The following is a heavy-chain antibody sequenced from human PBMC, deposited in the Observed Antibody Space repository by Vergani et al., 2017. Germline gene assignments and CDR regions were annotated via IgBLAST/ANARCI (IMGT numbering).Heavy chain of an antibody. V-gene: IGHV1-3*04. Sequence: QVQLVQSGAEVKKPGASVKVSCKASGYTFTSYAMHWVRQAPGQRLEWMGWINTGNGNTKYSQKFQGRVTITRDTSASTAYMELSSLRSEDTAVYYCARDRLLLWFGELTPYYYYYGMDVWGQGTTVTVSS. J-gene: IGHJ6*02. CDR3: ARDRLLLWFGELTPYYYYYGMDV. CDR2: INTGNGNT. D-gene: IGHD3-10*01. CDR1: GYTFTSYA.